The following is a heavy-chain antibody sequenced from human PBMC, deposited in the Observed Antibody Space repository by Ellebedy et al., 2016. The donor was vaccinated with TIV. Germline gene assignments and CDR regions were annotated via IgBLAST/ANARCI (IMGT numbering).Heavy chain of an antibody. CDR2: IYYTGST. CDR3: ARVRAAAGMAHFDN. D-gene: IGHD6-13*01. V-gene: IGHV4-59*01. J-gene: IGHJ4*02. CDR1: AGSIKSYY. Sequence: MPSETLSLTCSVSAGSIKSYYWNWIRQPPGKGLEWIGYIYYTGSTNYNPSLKSRVTISVDTSKNQFSLKQRSVTAADTAVYYCARVRAAAGMAHFDNWGQGTLVTVSS.